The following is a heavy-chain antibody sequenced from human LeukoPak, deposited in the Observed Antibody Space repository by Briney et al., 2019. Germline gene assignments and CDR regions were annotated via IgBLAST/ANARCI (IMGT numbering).Heavy chain of an antibody. V-gene: IGHV3-23*01. CDR1: GVSSSSCA. Sequence: PGGSLMLSCAAAGVSSSSCAMSWGRRAPGKGREWVSAFIGSGGSTYYADSVKGRFTISVDNSKNTLYLQMSTVRAEDTAVYYCAKRALRSLSVDYWGPRTPVTVSS. CDR3: AKRALRSLSVDY. CDR2: FIGSGGST. D-gene: IGHD5/OR15-5a*01. J-gene: IGHJ4*02.